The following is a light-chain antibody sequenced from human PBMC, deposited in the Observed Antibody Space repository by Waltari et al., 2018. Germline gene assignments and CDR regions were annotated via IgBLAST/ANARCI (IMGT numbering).Light chain of an antibody. J-gene: IGKJ2*02. Sequence: DIQLTQSPSFLSASVGDRFTITCRASQGINSFLAWYQQKPGKAPKLLIYAASTLQSGVPSRISGSGSGTEFTLTISSLQPEDFAAYSCQQLSTYPWTFGQGTRLEIK. CDR3: QQLSTYPWT. CDR2: AAS. CDR1: QGINSF. V-gene: IGKV1-9*01.